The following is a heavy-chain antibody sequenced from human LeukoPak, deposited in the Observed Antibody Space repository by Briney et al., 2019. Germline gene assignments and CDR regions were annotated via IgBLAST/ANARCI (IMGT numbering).Heavy chain of an antibody. CDR1: GGSISSGDYY. Sequence: SETLSLTCTVSGGSISSGDYYWSWIRQPPGKGLEWIGYIYYSGSTYYNPSLKSRVTISVDTSKNQFSLKLSSVTAADTAVYYCARGTTVTNRGAFDIWGQGTMVTVSS. V-gene: IGHV4-30-4*01. D-gene: IGHD4-17*01. CDR3: ARGTTVTNRGAFDI. CDR2: IYYSGST. J-gene: IGHJ3*02.